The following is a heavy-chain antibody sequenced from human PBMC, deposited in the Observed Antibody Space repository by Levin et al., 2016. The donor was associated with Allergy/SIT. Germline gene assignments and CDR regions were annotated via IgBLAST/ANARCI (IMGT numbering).Heavy chain of an antibody. CDR1: GFTFSSYA. CDR2: ISSNGGNT. CDR3: ARDRHSYGDYDS. D-gene: IGHD4-17*01. V-gene: IGHV3-64*04. J-gene: IGHJ5*01. Sequence: GESLKISCSASGFTFSSYAMHWVRQAPGRGLEYVSAISSNGGNTFYADSVKGRFTISRDNAKNSLYLQMNSLRAEDTAVYYCARDRHSYGDYDSWGQGTLVTVSS.